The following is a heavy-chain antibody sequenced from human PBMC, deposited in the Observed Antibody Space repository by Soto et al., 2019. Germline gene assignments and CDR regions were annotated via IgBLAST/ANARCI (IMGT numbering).Heavy chain of an antibody. Sequence: GGSLRLSCAASGFTFSGSAMHWVRQASGKGLEWVGRIRSKANSYATAYAASVKGRFTISRDDSKNTAYLQMNSLKTEDTAVYYCTRLAMVFGVADQPSFDYWGQGTLVTVSS. CDR2: IRSKANSYAT. V-gene: IGHV3-73*01. J-gene: IGHJ4*02. D-gene: IGHD3-3*01. CDR3: TRLAMVFGVADQPSFDY. CDR1: GFTFSGSA.